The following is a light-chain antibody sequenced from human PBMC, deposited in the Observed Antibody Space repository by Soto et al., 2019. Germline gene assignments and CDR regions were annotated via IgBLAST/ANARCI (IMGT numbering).Light chain of an antibody. V-gene: IGLV2-14*01. J-gene: IGLJ2*01. CDR3: TSYTNSNTLI. CDR1: SSDIGLYNY. Sequence: QSALTQPASVSGSPEQSVTISCTGTSSDIGLYNYVSWYQQHPAKAPKLMVYDVTHRPSGVSNRFSGSKSGNTASLTISGLLVEDEADYYCTSYTNSNTLIFGGGTKVTVL. CDR2: DVT.